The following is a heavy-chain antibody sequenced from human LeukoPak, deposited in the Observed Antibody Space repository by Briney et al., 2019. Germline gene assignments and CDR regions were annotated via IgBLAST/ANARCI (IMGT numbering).Heavy chain of an antibody. V-gene: IGHV4-59*08. J-gene: IGHJ4*02. Sequence: SETLSLTCTVSGGSISSYYWSWIRQPPGKGLEWIGYIYYSGSTNYNPSLKSRVTISVDTSKNQFSLKLSSVTAADTAVYYCARHVAAAARLDYWGQGTLVTVSS. CDR3: ARHVAAAARLDY. CDR2: IYYSGST. D-gene: IGHD6-13*01. CDR1: GGSISSYY.